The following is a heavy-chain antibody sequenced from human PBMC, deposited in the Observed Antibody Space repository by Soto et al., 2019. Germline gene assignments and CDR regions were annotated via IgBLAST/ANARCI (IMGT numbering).Heavy chain of an antibody. CDR3: ATTVTRLIAFDV. Sequence: GGSLRLSGSASGFTFSSHDMSWVRQAPGKGLEWVSIIYSSDSTYYADSVKCRFTVSRDNSKNTLYLQLHSLRADDTAVYYCATTVTRLIAFDVWGQGAVVTVSS. J-gene: IGHJ3*01. CDR1: GFTFSSHD. V-gene: IGHV3-53*01. D-gene: IGHD4-17*01. CDR2: IYSSDST.